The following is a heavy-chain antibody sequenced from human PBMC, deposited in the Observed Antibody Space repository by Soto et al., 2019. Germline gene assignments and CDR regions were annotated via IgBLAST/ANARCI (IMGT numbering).Heavy chain of an antibody. CDR1: GFTFDDNA. CDR3: AISQDRGGRTTFIY. Sequence: GGSLRLSCAVSGFTFDDNAMHWVRQAPEKGLEWVSGINWKSDIGYADSVEGRFTISRDNAENSLYLQMNSLRAEDTALYYCAISQDRGGRTTFIYWGQGTQVTVSS. CDR2: INWKSDI. J-gene: IGHJ4*02. V-gene: IGHV3-9*01. D-gene: IGHD3-16*01.